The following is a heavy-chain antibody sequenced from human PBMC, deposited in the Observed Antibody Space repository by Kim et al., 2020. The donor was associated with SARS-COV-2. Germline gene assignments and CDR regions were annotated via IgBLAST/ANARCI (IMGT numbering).Heavy chain of an antibody. J-gene: IGHJ6*02. Sequence: APVKGRFTISRDDSKNTLYLQMNSLKTEDTAVYYCTTDFVVYYYYYGMDVWGQGTTVTVSS. V-gene: IGHV3-15*01. CDR3: TTDFVVYYYYYGMDV. D-gene: IGHD2-15*01.